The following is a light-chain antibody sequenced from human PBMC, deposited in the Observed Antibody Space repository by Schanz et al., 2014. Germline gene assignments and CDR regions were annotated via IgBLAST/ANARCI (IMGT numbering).Light chain of an antibody. CDR3: SSYVGSNKWV. CDR2: DVS. Sequence: QSALTQPASVSGSPGQSITISCTGTSSDVGGYDYVSWYQQHPGKAPKLMIYDVSNRPSGVSNRFSGSKSGNTASLTISGLQAEDEADYYCSSYVGSNKWVFGGGTKLTVL. V-gene: IGLV2-14*03. J-gene: IGLJ3*02. CDR1: SSDVGGYDY.